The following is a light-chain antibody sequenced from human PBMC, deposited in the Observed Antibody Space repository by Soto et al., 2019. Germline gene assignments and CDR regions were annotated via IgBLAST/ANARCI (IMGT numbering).Light chain of an antibody. Sequence: DIQMTQSPSTRSASVGDRVTITCRASQSISTWLAWYQQKPGTAPKLLIYRASNLESGVPSRFSGSGSGTEFTLTISSLQPDDFATYYCQQYTTYSGTFGPGTKVDIK. CDR3: QQYTTYSGT. CDR1: QSISTW. CDR2: RAS. J-gene: IGKJ3*01. V-gene: IGKV1-5*03.